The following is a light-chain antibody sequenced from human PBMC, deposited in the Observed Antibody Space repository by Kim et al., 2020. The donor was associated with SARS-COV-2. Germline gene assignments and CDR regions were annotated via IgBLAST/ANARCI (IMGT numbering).Light chain of an antibody. CDR3: QAWASPTTWV. CDR1: KLGDKY. J-gene: IGLJ3*02. Sequence: SYELTQPPSVSVSPGQTASITCSGDKLGDKYTCWYQQKPGQSPVLIICQDTKRPSGIPARFSGSNSGNTATLTISGTQAMDEADYYCQAWASPTTWVFGG. V-gene: IGLV3-1*01. CDR2: QDT.